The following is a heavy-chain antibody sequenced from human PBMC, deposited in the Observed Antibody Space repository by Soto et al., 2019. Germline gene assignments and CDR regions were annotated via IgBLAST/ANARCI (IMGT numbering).Heavy chain of an antibody. J-gene: IGHJ4*02. V-gene: IGHV3-53*02. Sequence: EVQLVETGGGLIQPGGSLRLPCVASGFSVSSNYMSWVRQAPGKGLERVSVIYSGGTIYYADSVKGRFTISRDNSKNTLYLQMNSLRAEDTAVYYCARGPIDGNYFDYWGQGTLVTVSS. CDR3: ARGPIDGNYFDY. CDR1: GFSVSSNY. CDR2: IYSGGTI.